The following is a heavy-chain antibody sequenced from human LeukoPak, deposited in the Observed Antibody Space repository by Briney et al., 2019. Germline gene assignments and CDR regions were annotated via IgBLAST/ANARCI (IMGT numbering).Heavy chain of an antibody. J-gene: IGHJ4*02. CDR3: AKVRQGYSGYPYFDY. D-gene: IGHD5-12*01. CDR2: IWYDGSNK. V-gene: IGHV3-33*06. Sequence: GGSLRLSCAASGFTFSSYGMHWVRQAPGKGLEWVAVIWYDGSNKYYADSVKGRFTTSRDNSKNTLYLQMNSLRAEDTAVYYCAKVRQGYSGYPYFDYWGQGTLVTVSS. CDR1: GFTFSSYG.